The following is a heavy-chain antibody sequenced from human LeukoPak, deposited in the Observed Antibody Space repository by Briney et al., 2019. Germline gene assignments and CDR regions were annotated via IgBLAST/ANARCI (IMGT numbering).Heavy chain of an antibody. CDR2: MNPNSSNT. V-gene: IGHV1-8*01. CDR3: ARIYYPAFGLASDI. D-gene: IGHD3-16*01. CDR1: GDTFSAYD. J-gene: IGHJ3*02. Sequence: ASVKVSCKASGDTFSAYDINWVRQAPGQGLEWVGWMNPNSSNTGYAQKFQGRVTMTSNPSIRTAYLELTSLRSEDTAVYYCARIYYPAFGLASDIWGQGTMVTVS.